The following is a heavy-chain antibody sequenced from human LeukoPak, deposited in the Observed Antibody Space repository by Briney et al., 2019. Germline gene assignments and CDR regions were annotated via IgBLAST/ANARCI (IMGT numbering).Heavy chain of an antibody. CDR1: GYSFTSYW. CDR2: IYPGDSDT. J-gene: IGHJ6*02. D-gene: IGHD5-18*01. Sequence: GESLKISCKGSGYSFTSYWIGWVRQMPGKGLEWMGIIYPGDSDTRYSPSFQGQVTISADKSTSTAYLQWSSLKASDTAMYYCARQGDTAMAYYYYGMDVWGQGTTVTVSS. CDR3: ARQGDTAMAYYYYGMDV. V-gene: IGHV5-51*01.